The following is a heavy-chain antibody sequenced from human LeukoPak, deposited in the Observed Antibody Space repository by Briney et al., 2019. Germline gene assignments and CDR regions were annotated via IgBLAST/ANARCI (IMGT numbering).Heavy chain of an antibody. CDR3: EGLYGSGSYYDVY. CDR2: INHSGST. CDR1: GGSFSGYY. Sequence: PSETLSLTCAVYGGSFSGYYWSWIRQPPGKGLEWIGEINHSGSTNYNPSLKSRVTISVDTSKNQFSLKLSSVTAADTAVYYCEGLYGSGSYYDVYWGQGTLVTVSS. J-gene: IGHJ4*02. D-gene: IGHD3-10*01. V-gene: IGHV4-34*01.